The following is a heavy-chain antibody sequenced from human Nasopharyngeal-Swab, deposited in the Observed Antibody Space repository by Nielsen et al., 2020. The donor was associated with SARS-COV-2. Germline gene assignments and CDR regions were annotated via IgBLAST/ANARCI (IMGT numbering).Heavy chain of an antibody. CDR3: ARLISGSGPFDP. CDR2: IDPRDSYI. J-gene: IGHJ5*02. D-gene: IGHD3-10*01. V-gene: IGHV5-10-1*01. Sequence: GESLKISCKGSGYSFTSYWIGWVRQMPGKGLEWMGTIDPRDSYIIYSPSFQGHVTISTDKSINTAYLQWSSLKASDTAMYYCARLISGSGPFDPWGQGTLVTVSS. CDR1: GYSFTSYW.